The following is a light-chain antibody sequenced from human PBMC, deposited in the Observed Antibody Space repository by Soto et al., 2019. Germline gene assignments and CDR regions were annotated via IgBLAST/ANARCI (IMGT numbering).Light chain of an antibody. CDR1: QSVAPY. Sequence: DIILTQSPATLSLSPGERATLSCTASQSVAPYLLWYQQKPGQAPRLLIYDVSKRATGIPARFSGTGSGSDFTLTISSLEPEDSAVYFCQQRSVWPPITFGQGTRLEIK. J-gene: IGKJ5*01. V-gene: IGKV3-11*01. CDR2: DVS. CDR3: QQRSVWPPIT.